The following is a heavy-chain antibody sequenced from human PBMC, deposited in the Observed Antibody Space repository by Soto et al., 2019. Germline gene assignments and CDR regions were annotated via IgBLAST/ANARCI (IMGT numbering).Heavy chain of an antibody. V-gene: IGHV4-4*02. CDR3: ASRDPGTSVDY. J-gene: IGHJ4*02. D-gene: IGHD1-7*01. CDR2: IYRAGST. Sequence: SSETLSLTCAVSGGSFTSNNWWTWVRQPPGQGLEWIGEIYRAGSTNYNPSLKSRVTISLDKSENQFSLKVTSLTAADTAVYYCASRDPGTSVDYWGQGTLVTVSS. CDR1: GGSFTSNNW.